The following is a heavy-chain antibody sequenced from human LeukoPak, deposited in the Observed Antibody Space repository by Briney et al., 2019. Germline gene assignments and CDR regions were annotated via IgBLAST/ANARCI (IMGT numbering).Heavy chain of an antibody. CDR2: IYHSGST. V-gene: IGHV4-38-2*01. D-gene: IGHD3-9*01. J-gene: IGHJ4*02. CDR1: GYSISGGYY. Sequence: SETLSLTCAVSGYSISGGYYWGWIRQPPGKGLEWIGSIYHSGSTYYNPSLKSRVTISVDTSKNQFSLKLSSVTAADTAVYYCARAGYDILTRVIDYWGQGTLVTVSS. CDR3: ARAGYDILTRVIDY.